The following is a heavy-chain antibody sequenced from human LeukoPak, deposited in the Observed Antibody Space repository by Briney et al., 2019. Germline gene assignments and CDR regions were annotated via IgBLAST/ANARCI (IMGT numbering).Heavy chain of an antibody. J-gene: IGHJ5*02. CDR2: IYYSGST. CDR1: GGSISSDY. D-gene: IGHD2-15*01. Sequence: SETLSLTCTVSGGSISSDYWSWIRQPPGKGLEWIGYIYYSGSTNYNPSLKSRVTISVDTSKNQFSLKLSSVTAADTAVYYCAREGCSGGSCFNWFDPWGQGTLVTVSS. V-gene: IGHV4-59*01. CDR3: AREGCSGGSCFNWFDP.